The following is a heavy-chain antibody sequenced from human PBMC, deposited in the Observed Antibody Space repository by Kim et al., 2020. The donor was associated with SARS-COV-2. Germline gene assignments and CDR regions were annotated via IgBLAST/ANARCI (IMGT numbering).Heavy chain of an antibody. J-gene: IGHJ5*02. CDR1: GFTFSSYG. V-gene: IGHV3-30*18. CDR3: AKGSGFDP. CDR2: ISYDGSNK. Sequence: GGSLRLSCAASGFTFSSYGMHWVRQAPGKGLEWVAVISYDGSNKYYADSVKGRFTISRDNSKNTLYLQMNSLRAEDTAVYYCAKGSGFDPWGQGTLVTVSS.